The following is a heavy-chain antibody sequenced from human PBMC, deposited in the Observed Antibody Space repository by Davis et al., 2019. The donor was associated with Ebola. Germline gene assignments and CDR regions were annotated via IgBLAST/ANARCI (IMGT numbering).Heavy chain of an antibody. Sequence: GESLKISCAASGFTFSSHAMSWVRQALGKGLEWVSGIGGSGGSTNYADSVKGRFTISRDNSKNTLYLQMNSLRAEDTAVYYCSKDRSRSGTFRSGDVWGKGTTVTVSS. D-gene: IGHD1-26*01. CDR1: GFTFSSHA. J-gene: IGHJ6*04. CDR3: SKDRSRSGTFRSGDV. V-gene: IGHV3-23*01. CDR2: IGGSGGST.